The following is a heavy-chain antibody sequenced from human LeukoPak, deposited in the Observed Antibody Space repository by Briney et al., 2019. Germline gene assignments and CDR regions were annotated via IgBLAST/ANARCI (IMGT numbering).Heavy chain of an antibody. CDR1: GFTFSSYS. CDR2: IGGSNSAI. V-gene: IGHV3-48*02. D-gene: IGHD6-13*01. CDR3: ARVVRGIGAHFDY. J-gene: IGHJ4*02. Sequence: GGSLRLSCAASGFTFSSYSMNWVRQAPGQGLEWVSYIGGSNSAIYYADSVKGRFTVSRDNAKNSLYLQMNSLRDEDTAVYYCARVVRGIGAHFDYWGQGTLVTVSS.